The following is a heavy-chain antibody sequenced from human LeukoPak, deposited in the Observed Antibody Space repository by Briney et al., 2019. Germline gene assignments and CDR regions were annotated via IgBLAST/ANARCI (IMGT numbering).Heavy chain of an antibody. CDR2: ISGSGGST. CDR1: GFTFSSYA. D-gene: IGHD3-22*01. J-gene: IGHJ4*02. V-gene: IGHV3-23*01. Sequence: GGSLRLSCAASGFTFSSYAMSWVRQAPGKGLEWASAISGSGGSTYYADSVKGRFTISRDNSKNTLYLQMNSLRAEDTAVYYCAKEYYYDSSGYIDYWGQGTLVTVSS. CDR3: AKEYYYDSSGYIDY.